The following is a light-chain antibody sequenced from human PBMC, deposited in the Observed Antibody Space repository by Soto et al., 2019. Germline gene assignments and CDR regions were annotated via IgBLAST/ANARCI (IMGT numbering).Light chain of an antibody. CDR2: EDN. V-gene: IGLV6-57*04. CDR1: SGSIASNY. J-gene: IGLJ2*01. Sequence: NFMLTQPHSVSESPGKTVTISCTRSSGSIASNYVQWYQQRPGSARTTVIYEDNQRPSGVPDLFSGSIDSSSNSASLTISGLKTEDEADYYCQSYDSSNVVFGGGTKLTVL. CDR3: QSYDSSNVV.